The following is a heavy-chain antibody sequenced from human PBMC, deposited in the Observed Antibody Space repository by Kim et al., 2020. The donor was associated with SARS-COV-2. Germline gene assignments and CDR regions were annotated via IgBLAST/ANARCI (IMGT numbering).Heavy chain of an antibody. CDR1: GFTFSSYS. J-gene: IGHJ5*02. CDR2: ISSSSSTI. V-gene: IGHV3-48*02. D-gene: IGHD3-3*01. Sequence: GGSLRLSCAASGFTFSSYSMNWVRQAPGKGLEWVSYISSSSSTIYYADSVKGRFTISRDNAKNSLYLQMNSLRDEDTAVYYCARDSTHTLYDFWSGYYTTDSDRRVKNWFDPWGQGTLVTVAS. CDR3: ARDSTHTLYDFWSGYYTTDSDRRVKNWFDP.